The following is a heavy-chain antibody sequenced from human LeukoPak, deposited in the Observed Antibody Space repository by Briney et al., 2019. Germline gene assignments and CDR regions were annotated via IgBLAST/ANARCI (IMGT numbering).Heavy chain of an antibody. V-gene: IGHV3-21*01. Sequence: GSLRLSCAASGFTLSTYNMNWVRQAPGKGLEWVSSISSSSSYLFFADSVKGRFSISRDNTKNSLYLQMSGLRAEDTAVYYCARDAVTGYSSGWYKPFTFDSWGQGTLVTVSS. CDR3: ARDAVTGYSSGWYKPFTFDS. CDR2: ISSSSSYL. D-gene: IGHD6-19*01. CDR1: GFTLSTYN. J-gene: IGHJ4*02.